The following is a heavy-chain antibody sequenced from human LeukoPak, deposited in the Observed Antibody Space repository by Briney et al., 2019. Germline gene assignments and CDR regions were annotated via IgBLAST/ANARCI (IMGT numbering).Heavy chain of an antibody. CDR1: GYTFTSYG. V-gene: IGHV1-18*01. J-gene: IGHJ4*02. Sequence: GASVKVSCKASGYTFTSYGISWVRQAPGQGLEWMGWISAYNGNTNYAQKLQGRVTMTTDTSTSTAFMELRSLRSDDTAVYYCARDPRSYYHSTIAFDYWGQGSLVTVSS. CDR2: ISAYNGNT. D-gene: IGHD3-22*01. CDR3: ARDPRSYYHSTIAFDY.